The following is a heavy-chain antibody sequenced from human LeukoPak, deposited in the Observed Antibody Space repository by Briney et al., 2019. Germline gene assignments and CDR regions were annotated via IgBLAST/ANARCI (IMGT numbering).Heavy chain of an antibody. V-gene: IGHV3-23*01. CDR2: IRGGGGSA. D-gene: IGHD4-17*01. CDR1: GFTFSNYA. Sequence: GGSLRLSCAASGFTFSNYAMHWVRQAPGKGPEWVSAIRGGGGSAFYADSVKGRFTISRDNSKYTLFLQMNSLRAEDTAVYYCARDPNGDYIGAFDMWGPGTMVTVSS. CDR3: ARDPNGDYIGAFDM. J-gene: IGHJ3*02.